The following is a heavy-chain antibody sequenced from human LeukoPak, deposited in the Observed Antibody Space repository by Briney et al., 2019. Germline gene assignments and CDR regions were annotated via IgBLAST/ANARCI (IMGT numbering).Heavy chain of an antibody. Sequence: GGSLRLSCAASGFTFSSYEMNWVRQAPGKGLEWVSYISSSDSTIYYADSVKGRFTISRDNAKNSLYLQMNSLRGEDTAVYYCAELGITMIGGVWGKGTTVTISS. V-gene: IGHV3-48*03. CDR1: GFTFSSYE. CDR2: ISSSDSTI. CDR3: AELGITMIGGV. D-gene: IGHD3-10*02. J-gene: IGHJ6*04.